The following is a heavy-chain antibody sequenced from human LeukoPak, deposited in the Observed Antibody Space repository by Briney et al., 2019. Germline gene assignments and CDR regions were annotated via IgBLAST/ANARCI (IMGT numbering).Heavy chain of an antibody. CDR3: AGREEDGY. J-gene: IGHJ4*02. CDR1: GFPFSNYW. Sequence: GGSLRLSCAGSGFPFSNYWMSCVRQAPGKGLEWVAVISYDGSNKYYADSVKGRFTISRDNSKNTLYLQMNSLRAEDTAVYYCAGREEDGYWGQGTLVTVSS. V-gene: IGHV3-30*03. CDR2: ISYDGSNK.